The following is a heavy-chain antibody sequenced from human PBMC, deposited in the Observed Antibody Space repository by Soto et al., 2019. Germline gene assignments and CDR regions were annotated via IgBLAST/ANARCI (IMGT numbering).Heavy chain of an antibody. CDR1: EGTFNSYA. J-gene: IGHJ4*02. D-gene: IGHD6-6*01. CDR3: ASGASRSYPDVFDS. V-gene: IGHV1-69*01. Sequence: QAQVVQSGAEVSKPGSSVKLSCKASEGTFNSYAIAWVRQARGQGLEWMGGIIPYYNTLNYAQKFQDRVTITADDSSNTGYMELSSRRSDDTAVYFCASGASRSYPDVFDSWAQGTLVNVSS. CDR2: IIPYYNTL.